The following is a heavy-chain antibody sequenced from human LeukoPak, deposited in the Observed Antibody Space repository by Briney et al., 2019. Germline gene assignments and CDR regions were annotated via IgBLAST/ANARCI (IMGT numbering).Heavy chain of an antibody. Sequence: GESLKISCKGSGYSFTNYWIDRVRQMPGKGLEWMGSIYPGDSDTRYNPSLQGQVTLSANKSISTAYLPWSSLKASDTATFYCAIQKGVARHFVYWGQGTLVTVSS. D-gene: IGHD2-21*01. CDR1: GYSFTNYW. V-gene: IGHV5-51*01. CDR2: IYPGDSDT. CDR3: AIQKGVARHFVY. J-gene: IGHJ4*02.